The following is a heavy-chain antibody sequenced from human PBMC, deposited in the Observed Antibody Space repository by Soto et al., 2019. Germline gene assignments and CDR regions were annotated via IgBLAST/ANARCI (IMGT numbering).Heavy chain of an antibody. Sequence: EVQLVESGGGLVQPGGSLRLSCAASGFTFSTYNMNWVRQAPGKGLEWISYIRSTSTTTYYADSVKGRFTISRDNAQNSLYLQMNSLRAEDTAVYYCASLAAPARPFDYWGQGTLVTVSS. V-gene: IGHV3-48*01. D-gene: IGHD6-25*01. J-gene: IGHJ4*02. CDR2: IRSTSTTT. CDR1: GFTFSTYN. CDR3: ASLAAPARPFDY.